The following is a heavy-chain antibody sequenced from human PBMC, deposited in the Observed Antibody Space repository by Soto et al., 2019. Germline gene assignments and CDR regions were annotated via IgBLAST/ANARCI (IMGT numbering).Heavy chain of an antibody. Sequence: PSQTLSLTCAISGDSVSSNSAAWNWIRQSPSRGLEWLGRTYYRSKWYNDYAVSVKSRITINPDTSKNQFSLQLNSVTPEDTAVYYCARDRDIAVAGTPFYCYYGMDVWGQGTTVTVSS. V-gene: IGHV6-1*01. CDR1: GDSVSSNSAA. CDR2: TYYRSKWYN. J-gene: IGHJ6*02. D-gene: IGHD6-19*01. CDR3: ARDRDIAVAGTPFYCYYGMDV.